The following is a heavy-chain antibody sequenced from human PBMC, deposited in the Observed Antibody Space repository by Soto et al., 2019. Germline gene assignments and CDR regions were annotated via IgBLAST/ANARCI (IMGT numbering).Heavy chain of an antibody. CDR3: ARGVYSSGWYDGLDP. CDR2: INHSGST. J-gene: IGHJ5*02. V-gene: IGHV4-4*02. D-gene: IGHD6-19*01. CDR1: SGSINSTNW. Sequence: SETLSLTCAFSSGSINSTNWWGWVRQPPGKGLEWIGEINHSGSTNYNPSLKSRVTISVDTSKNQFSLKLSSVTAADTAVYYCARGVYSSGWYDGLDPWGQGTLVTVSS.